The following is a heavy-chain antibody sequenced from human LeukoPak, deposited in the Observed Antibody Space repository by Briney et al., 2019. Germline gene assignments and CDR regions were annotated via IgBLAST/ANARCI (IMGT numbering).Heavy chain of an antibody. D-gene: IGHD1-26*01. CDR3: ATVSRKWELHSYYYGMDV. J-gene: IGHJ6*02. V-gene: IGHV1-24*01. Sequence: GASVKVSCKVSGYTLTELSMHWVRQAPGKGLEWMGGFDPEDGETIYAQKFQGRVTMTEDTSTDTAYMELSSLRSEDTAVYYCATVSRKWELHSYYYGMDVWGQGTTVTVSS. CDR2: FDPEDGET. CDR1: GYTLTELS.